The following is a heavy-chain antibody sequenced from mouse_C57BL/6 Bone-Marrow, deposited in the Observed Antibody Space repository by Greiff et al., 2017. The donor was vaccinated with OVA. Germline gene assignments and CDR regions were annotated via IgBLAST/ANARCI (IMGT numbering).Heavy chain of an antibody. CDR2: IKPGSGGT. V-gene: IGHV1-54*01. CDR1: GYAFTNYL. D-gene: IGHD2-3*01. J-gene: IGHJ3*01. CDR3: AALYDGYYLFAY. Sequence: QVQLQQSGAELVRPGTSVKVSCKASGYAFTNYLIEWVKQRPGQGLEWIGVIKPGSGGTNYNEKFKGKATLTADKSSSTAYMQLSSLTSEDSAVYFLAALYDGYYLFAYWGQGTLVTVSA.